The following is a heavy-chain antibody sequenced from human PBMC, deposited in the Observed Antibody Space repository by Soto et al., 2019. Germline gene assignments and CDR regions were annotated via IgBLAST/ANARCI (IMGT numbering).Heavy chain of an antibody. J-gene: IGHJ2*01. CDR3: ARGNQRWLQLWYFDL. Sequence: QVQLVQSGAEVKKPGSSVTVSCKASGGTFSSYTISWVRQAPGQGLEWMGGIIPIFGTANYAQKFQGRVTITSDESTSTAYMGLSSLRSEDTAVYYCARGNQRWLQLWYFDLWGRGTLVTVSS. CDR2: IIPIFGTA. CDR1: GGTFSSYT. V-gene: IGHV1-69*05. D-gene: IGHD5-12*01.